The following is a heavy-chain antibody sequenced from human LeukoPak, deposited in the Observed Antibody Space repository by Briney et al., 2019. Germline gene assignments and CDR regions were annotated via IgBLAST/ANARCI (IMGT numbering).Heavy chain of an antibody. J-gene: IGHJ4*02. D-gene: IGHD1-26*01. V-gene: IGHV4-38-2*01. CDR1: GYSISSGHF. Sequence: PSETLSLTCVVSGYSISSGHFWGWIRQPPGKGLEWIGDIFHSGITSYSPSLKSRVTISVDTSKNQFSLKSNSVTAADTAVYYCARGRYPDYWGQGTLVTVSS. CDR2: IFHSGIT. CDR3: ARGRYPDY.